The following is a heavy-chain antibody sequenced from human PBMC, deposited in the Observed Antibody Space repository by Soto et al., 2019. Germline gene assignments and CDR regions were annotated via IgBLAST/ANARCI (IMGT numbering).Heavy chain of an antibody. CDR2: IWYDGSNK. J-gene: IGHJ3*02. CDR1: GFTFSSYG. CDR3: ARGQWEPPDAFDI. V-gene: IGHV3-33*01. Sequence: GGSLRLSCAASGFTFSSYGMHWVRQAPGKGLEWVAVIWYDGSNKYYADSVKGRFTISRDNSKNTLYLQMNSLRAEDTAVYYCARGQWEPPDAFDIWGQGTMVTVSS. D-gene: IGHD1-26*01.